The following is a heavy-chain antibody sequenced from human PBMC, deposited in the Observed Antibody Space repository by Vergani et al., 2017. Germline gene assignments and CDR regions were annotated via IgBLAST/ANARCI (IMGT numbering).Heavy chain of an antibody. Sequence: QVQLQESGPGLVKPSQTLSLTCTVSGGSINSGGYYWSWIRRPPGKGLEYIGYIYSGAVTYYNPSLKSRLSISVDTSKNQFSLNLRSVTAADTAMYYCAREDTFAHTRYFVFWGRGSLVTVSS. CDR2: IYSGAVT. CDR3: AREDTFAHTRYFVF. J-gene: IGHJ2*01. D-gene: IGHD2-2*01. V-gene: IGHV4-31*03. CDR1: GGSINSGGYY.